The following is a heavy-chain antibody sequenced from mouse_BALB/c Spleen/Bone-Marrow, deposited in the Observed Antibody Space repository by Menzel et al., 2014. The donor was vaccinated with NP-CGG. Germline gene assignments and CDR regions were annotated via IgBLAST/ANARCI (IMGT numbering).Heavy chain of an antibody. CDR2: IYPSDSYT. CDR1: GYTFTSYW. J-gene: IGHJ2*01. V-gene: IGHV1-69*02. Sequence: VQLQQSGAELVRPGASVKLSCKASGYTFTSYWINWVKQRPGQGLEWIGNIYPSDSYTNYNQKFKDKATLTVDKSSTTAYMQLSSPTSEDSAVYYCTRGGSSSYYFDYWGQGTTLTVSS. CDR3: TRGGSSSYYFDY. D-gene: IGHD1-1*01.